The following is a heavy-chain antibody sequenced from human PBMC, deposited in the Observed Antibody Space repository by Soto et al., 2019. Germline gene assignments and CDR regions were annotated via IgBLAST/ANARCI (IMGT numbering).Heavy chain of an antibody. CDR1: GYTFTGYY. J-gene: IGHJ4*02. D-gene: IGHD2-15*01. V-gene: IGHV1-2*04. CDR2: INPNSGGT. Sequence: QVQLVQSGAEVKKPGASVKVSCKASGYTFTGYYMHWVRQAPGQGLEWMGWINPNSGGTNYAQKFQGWVTMTRDTSISTAYMELSRLRSDDTAVYYCERDLGYCSGGSCYYPFGYWGQGTLVTVSS. CDR3: ERDLGYCSGGSCYYPFGY.